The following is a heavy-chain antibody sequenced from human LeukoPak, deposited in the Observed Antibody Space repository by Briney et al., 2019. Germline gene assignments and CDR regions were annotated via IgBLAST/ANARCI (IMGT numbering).Heavy chain of an antibody. CDR2: IYYSGST. V-gene: IGHV4-39*07. CDR1: GGSISSSSYY. CDR3: ARDTPSGSSSWYSYYYYYMDV. Sequence: SETLSLTCTVSGGSISSSSYYWGWIRQPPGKGLEWIGNIYYSGSTYYNPSLKSRVTISVDTSKNQFSLKLSSVTAADTAVYYCARDTPSGSSSWYSYYYYYMDVWGKGTTVTVSS. J-gene: IGHJ6*03. D-gene: IGHD6-13*01.